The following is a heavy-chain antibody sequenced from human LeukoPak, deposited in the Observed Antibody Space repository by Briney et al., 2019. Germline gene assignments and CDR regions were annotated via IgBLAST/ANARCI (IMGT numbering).Heavy chain of an antibody. J-gene: IGHJ4*02. D-gene: IGHD3-3*01. CDR3: ARDQYDSWSRRGNFDS. CDR2: IKHDGSEK. CDR1: GFTFRTYW. Sequence: GGPLRLSCAASGFTFRTYWTSWVRQAPGKGLEWVANIKHDGSEKNYVDSVKGRFTVSRDNTKNSLYLQMNSLRAEDTGVFYCARDQYDSWSRRGNFDSWGQGTLVIVSS. V-gene: IGHV3-7*03.